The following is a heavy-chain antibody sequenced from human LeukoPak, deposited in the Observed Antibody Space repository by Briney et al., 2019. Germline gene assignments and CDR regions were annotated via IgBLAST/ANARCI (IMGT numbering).Heavy chain of an antibody. D-gene: IGHD3-9*01. CDR1: GYTFTSYG. J-gene: IGHJ4*02. V-gene: IGHV1-18*01. CDR3: ARVGFQQYYDILTGYYNRYFDY. CDR2: ISAYNGNT. Sequence: ASVKVSCEASGYTFTSYGISWVRQAPGQGLEWMGWISAYNGNTNYAQKLQGRVTMTTDTSTSTAYMELRSLRSDDTAVYYCARVGFQQYYDILTGYYNRYFDYWGQGTLVTVSS.